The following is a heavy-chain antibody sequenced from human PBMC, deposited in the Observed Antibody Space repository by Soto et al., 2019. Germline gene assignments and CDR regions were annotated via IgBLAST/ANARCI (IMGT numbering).Heavy chain of an antibody. CDR1: GASISSGGYY. J-gene: IGHJ4*02. CDR2: IYYSGST. Sequence: SETLSLTCTVSGASISSGGYYWSWIRQHPGKGLEWIGYIYYSGSTYYNPSLKSRVTISVDTSKTQFSLKLSSVTAADTAVYYCARGRVLRFLDPPDYWGQGTLVTVS. V-gene: IGHV4-31*03. CDR3: ARGRVLRFLDPPDY. D-gene: IGHD3-3*01.